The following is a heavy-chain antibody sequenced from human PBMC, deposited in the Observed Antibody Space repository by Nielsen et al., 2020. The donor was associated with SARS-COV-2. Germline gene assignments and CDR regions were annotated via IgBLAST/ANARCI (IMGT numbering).Heavy chain of an antibody. J-gene: IGHJ4*02. CDR2: IGTTGDKT. V-gene: IGHV3-23*01. Sequence: GSLRLSCAASGFSFSSYAMTWVRQAPGKGLEWVSSIGTTGDKTFYADSVKGRFTISRDISQNTLYLQMNSLRAEDTAVYFCAKDFHGSVADFFGNWGQGTLVTVSS. CDR1: GFSFSSYA. CDR3: AKDFHGSVADFFGN. D-gene: IGHD2-2*03.